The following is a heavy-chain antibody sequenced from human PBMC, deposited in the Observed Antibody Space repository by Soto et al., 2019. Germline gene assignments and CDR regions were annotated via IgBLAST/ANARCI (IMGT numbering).Heavy chain of an antibody. D-gene: IGHD3-10*01. CDR3: ARVGLWFGEFPPPVVTWFDP. CDR1: GYTFTSYD. CDR2: MNPNSGNT. Sequence: QVQLVQSGAEVKKPGASVKVSCKASGYTFTSYDINWVRQATGQGLEWMGWMNPNSGNTGYAQKFQGRVTMTRNTSISTAYMELSSLRSDDTAVYYCARVGLWFGEFPPPVVTWFDPWGQGTLVTVSS. J-gene: IGHJ5*02. V-gene: IGHV1-8*01.